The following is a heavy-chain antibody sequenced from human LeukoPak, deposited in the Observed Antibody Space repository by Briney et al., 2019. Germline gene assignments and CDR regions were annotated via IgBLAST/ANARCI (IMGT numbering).Heavy chain of an antibody. CDR2: IYSGGYT. V-gene: IGHV3-66*01. CDR3: ARDQGGITRY. J-gene: IGHJ4*02. D-gene: IGHD3-10*01. Sequence: GGSLRLSCAASGFTVSSNYMSWVRQAPGKGLEGGSIIYSGGYTYYADSVKGRFTISRDNSKNTRYLQMNSLRAEDTAVYYCARDQGGITRYWGQGTLVTVSS. CDR1: GFTVSSNY.